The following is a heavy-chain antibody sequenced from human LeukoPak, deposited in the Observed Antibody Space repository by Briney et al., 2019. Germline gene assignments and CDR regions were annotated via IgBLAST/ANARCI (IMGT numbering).Heavy chain of an antibody. CDR2: IYDGGQIYDTGSA. D-gene: IGHD4-17*01. CDR3: ARGDYGDSDY. CDR1: GGSLSTYY. Sequence: SETLPLICTVSGGSLSTYYWAWIRQPPGKGLEWIGYIYDGGQIYDTGSATYNPSLTSRVTISIDTSKNQFSLKVRSVTAADTAVYYCARGDYGDSDYWGQGTLVTVSS. J-gene: IGHJ4*02. V-gene: IGHV4-59*01.